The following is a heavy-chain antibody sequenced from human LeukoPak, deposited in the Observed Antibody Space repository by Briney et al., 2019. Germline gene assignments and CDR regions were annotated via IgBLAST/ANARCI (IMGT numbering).Heavy chain of an antibody. J-gene: IGHJ4*02. CDR3: ARGDYYDSSATFDY. CDR1: GYTFTGYY. D-gene: IGHD3-22*01. V-gene: IGHV1-8*02. CDR2: MNPNSGNT. Sequence: ASVKVSCKASGYTFTGYYMHWVRQAPGQGLEWMGWMNPNSGNTGYAQKFQGRVTMTRNTSISTAYMELSSLRSEDTAVYYCARGDYYDSSATFDYWGQGTLVTVSS.